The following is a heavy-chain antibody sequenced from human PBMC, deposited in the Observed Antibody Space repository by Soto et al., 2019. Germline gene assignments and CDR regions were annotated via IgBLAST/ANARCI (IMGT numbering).Heavy chain of an antibody. V-gene: IGHV3-30*18. CDR3: AKDRVGGTFYTPLGF. CDR1: GFNFENYG. D-gene: IGHD1-7*01. CDR2: ITYDGSNK. J-gene: IGHJ4*02. Sequence: AGGSLRLSCQASGFNFENYGIHWVRQAPGKGLEWVAVITYDGSNKYYADSVKGRFTISRDNSKNTLSLHLNTLKPEDTAVYHCAKDRVGGTFYTPLGFWGQGTLVT.